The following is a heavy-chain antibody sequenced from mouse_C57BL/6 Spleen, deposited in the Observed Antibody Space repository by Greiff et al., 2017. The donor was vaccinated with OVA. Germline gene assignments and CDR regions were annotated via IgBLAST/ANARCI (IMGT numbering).Heavy chain of an antibody. CDR1: GFTFSSYT. CDR3: ARHPLTRYYCDY. V-gene: IGHV5-9*01. CDR2: ISGGGGNT. J-gene: IGHJ2*01. Sequence: EVMLVESGGGLVKPGGSLKLSCAASGFTFSSYTMSWVRQTPEKRLEWVAPISGGGGNTYYPDSVKGRFTISRDNAKTPLYLQMSSLRSEDTAIYYCARHPLTRYYCDYWGQGTTLTVSS. D-gene: IGHD4-1*01.